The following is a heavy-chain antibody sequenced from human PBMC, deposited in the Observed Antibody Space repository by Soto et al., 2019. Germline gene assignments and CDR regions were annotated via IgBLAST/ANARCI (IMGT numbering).Heavy chain of an antibody. CDR1: GDSTTNSY. Sequence: SETLSLTCTVSGDSTTNSYWSWIRQPPAKGLEWIGYISNRGSTNYNPSLKSRVTISIDTSKSQFSLRMSSVTAADTAVYYSARAPITSFFDFWGLGTLVX. J-gene: IGHJ4*02. V-gene: IGHV4-59*01. CDR2: ISNRGST. CDR3: ARAPITSFFDF.